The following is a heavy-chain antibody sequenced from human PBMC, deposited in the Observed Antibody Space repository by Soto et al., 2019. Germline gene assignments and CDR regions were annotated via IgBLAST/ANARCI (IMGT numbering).Heavy chain of an antibody. Sequence: PGGSLRLSCAASGFTFSNYGMHWVRQAPGKGLEWVAVIWYDGSNKYYADSVKGRFTISRDNSKNTLYLQMNSLRAEDTAVYYCAKLGCSGGSCYRSKGWNFDYWGQGTLVTVSS. CDR3: AKLGCSGGSCYRSKGWNFDY. J-gene: IGHJ4*02. V-gene: IGHV3-33*06. CDR2: IWYDGSNK. D-gene: IGHD2-15*01. CDR1: GFTFSNYG.